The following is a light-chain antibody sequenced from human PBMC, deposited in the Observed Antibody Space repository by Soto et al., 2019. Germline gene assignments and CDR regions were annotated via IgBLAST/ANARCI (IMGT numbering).Light chain of an antibody. CDR2: DAS. V-gene: IGKV1-5*01. CDR3: QHYSTRSGVT. Sequence: DIQMTQSPSTLSASVGDRVTITCRASQSISSLLAWYQQKPGKAPKLLVFDASGLEEGVPSRFSGSGSGTEFTLTVSNLQSDDFATYYCQHYSTRSGVTFGGGTKVDIK. J-gene: IGKJ4*01. CDR1: QSISSL.